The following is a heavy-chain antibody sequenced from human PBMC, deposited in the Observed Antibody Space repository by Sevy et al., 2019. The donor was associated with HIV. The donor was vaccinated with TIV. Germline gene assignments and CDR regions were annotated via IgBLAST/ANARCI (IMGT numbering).Heavy chain of an antibody. CDR1: GFTFSSYA. V-gene: IGHV3-30-3*01. J-gene: IGHJ6*02. Sequence: GGSLRLSCAASGFTFSSYAMHLVRQAPGKGLEWVAVISYDGSNKYYADSVKGRFTISRDNSKNTLYLQMNSLRAEDTAVYYCARANGDNYYYGMDVWGQGTTVTVSS. D-gene: IGHD4-17*01. CDR3: ARANGDNYYYGMDV. CDR2: ISYDGSNK.